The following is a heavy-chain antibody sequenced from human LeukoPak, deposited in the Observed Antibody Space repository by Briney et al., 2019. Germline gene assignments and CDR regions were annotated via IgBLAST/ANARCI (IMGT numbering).Heavy chain of an antibody. CDR1: GFTFSSYA. Sequence: GGSLRLSCAASGFTFSSYAMHWVRQAPGKGLEWVAVISYDGSNKYYADSVKGRFTISRDNSKNTLYLQMNSLRAEDTAVYYCANGGWGNWGQGTLVTASS. CDR2: ISYDGSNK. D-gene: IGHD2-15*01. J-gene: IGHJ4*02. V-gene: IGHV3-30-3*01. CDR3: ANGGWGN.